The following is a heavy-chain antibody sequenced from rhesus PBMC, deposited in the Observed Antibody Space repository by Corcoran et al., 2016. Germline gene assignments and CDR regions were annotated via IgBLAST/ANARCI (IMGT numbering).Heavy chain of an antibody. CDR1: GGSSSTNW. CDR2: TSGSGGSP. V-gene: IGHV4-173*01. D-gene: IGHD2-2*01. J-gene: IGHJ4*01. CDR3: ARDRGHCDSNTCWQGFDF. Sequence: QLQLQESGPGLLKPSATLSLTCAVSGGSSSTNWWNWIRQPPGQGLGWIGRTSGSGGSPTYNPSLKSRVTISTDTSKNQFSLNLSPVTAADTAVYYCARDRGHCDSNTCWQGFDFWGQGVLVTVSS.